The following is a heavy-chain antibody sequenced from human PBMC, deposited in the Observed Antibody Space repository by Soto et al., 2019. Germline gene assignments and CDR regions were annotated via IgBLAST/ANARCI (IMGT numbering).Heavy chain of an antibody. V-gene: IGHV3-23*01. D-gene: IGHD6-19*01. CDR2: ISGTGGST. J-gene: IGHJ4*02. CDR3: AKGHGNTWLQPDF. Sequence: EVQLLESGGGLVQPGGSLRLSCAASGFTFSNYAMSWVRQAPGKGLEWVSGISGTGGSTYYADSVKGRFTISRDNSKNTVFLRMESLRVEDSAIFYCAKGHGNTWLQPDFWGQGTLVTVSS. CDR1: GFTFSNYA.